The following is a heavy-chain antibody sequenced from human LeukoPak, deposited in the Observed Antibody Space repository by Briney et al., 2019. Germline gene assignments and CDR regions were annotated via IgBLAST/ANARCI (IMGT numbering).Heavy chain of an antibody. D-gene: IGHD3-10*01. CDR3: AKESYYGSGSEYYFDY. Sequence: PGGSLRLSCAASGFTFSSYGMHWVRQAPGKGLEWVAFIRYDGSNKYYADSVKGRFTISRDNSKNTLYLQMNSLRAEDTAVYYCAKESYYGSGSEYYFDYWGQGTLVTVSS. CDR2: IRYDGSNK. CDR1: GFTFSSYG. V-gene: IGHV3-30*02. J-gene: IGHJ4*02.